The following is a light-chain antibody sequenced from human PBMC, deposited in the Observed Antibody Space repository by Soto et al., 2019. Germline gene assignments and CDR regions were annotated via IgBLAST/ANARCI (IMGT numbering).Light chain of an antibody. CDR3: TSWTTSTTMI. J-gene: IGLJ2*01. CDR1: SSDIGAYNY. V-gene: IGLV2-14*03. CDR2: DVN. Sequence: QSVLTQPASVSGSPGQSITISCTGTSSDIGAYNYVSWYLQHPGKAPKLMIYDVNIRPSGVSNRFSGSKSGNTASLTISGRQAEDEADYYCTSWTTSTTMIFGGGTKVTVL.